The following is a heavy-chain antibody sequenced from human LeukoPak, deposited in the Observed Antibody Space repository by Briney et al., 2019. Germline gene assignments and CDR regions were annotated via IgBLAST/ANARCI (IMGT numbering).Heavy chain of an antibody. D-gene: IGHD2-2*01. V-gene: IGHV4-38-2*01. CDR3: ARMPQNYYYYYYMDV. J-gene: IGHJ6*03. Sequence: PSETLSLTCYVSGDSISSSYFWGWIRQPPGTGLEWIGSISHSENTFYNPSLKSRVTISVDTSKNHFSLNLSAVTAADTAVYYCARMPQNYYYYYYMDVWGKGTTVTVSS. CDR1: GDSISSSYF. CDR2: ISHSENT.